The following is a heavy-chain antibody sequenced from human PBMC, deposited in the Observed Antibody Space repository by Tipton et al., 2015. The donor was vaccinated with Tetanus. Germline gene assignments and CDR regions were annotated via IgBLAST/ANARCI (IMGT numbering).Heavy chain of an antibody. J-gene: IGHJ5*02. D-gene: IGHD6-19*01. V-gene: IGHV4-34*01. CDR2: TNHRGGT. Sequence: TLSLTCGVSGGSFSGNYWSWVRQAPGKGLEWIGETNHRGGTMYNPSLKSRVTISGDTSKNQFSLNLTSVTAADTAVYYCASLPKHWLAPRGAPWGQGTLVTVSS. CDR1: GGSFSGNY. CDR3: ASLPKHWLAPRGAP.